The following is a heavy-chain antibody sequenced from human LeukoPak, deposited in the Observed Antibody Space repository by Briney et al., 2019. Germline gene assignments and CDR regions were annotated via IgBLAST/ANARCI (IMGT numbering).Heavy chain of an antibody. CDR1: GFTFSSYA. J-gene: IGHJ3*02. CDR2: ISSNGGST. Sequence: PGGSLRLSCAASGFTFSSYAMHWVRQAPGKGLEYVSAISSNGGSTYYANSVKGRFTISRDNSKNTLYLQMGSLRAKDMAVYYCARDQGENDAFDIWGQGTMVTVSS. CDR3: ARDQGENDAFDI. V-gene: IGHV3-64*01.